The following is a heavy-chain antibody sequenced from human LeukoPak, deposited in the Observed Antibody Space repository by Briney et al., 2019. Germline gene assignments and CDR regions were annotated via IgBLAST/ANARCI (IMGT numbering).Heavy chain of an antibody. CDR1: GFTFSSYA. V-gene: IGHV3-30-3*01. CDR2: ISYDGSNK. CDR3: ARDEVRYCSSTSCPNFDY. Sequence: GGSLRLSCAASGFTFSSYAMHWVRQAPGKGLEWVAVISYDGSNKYYADSVEGRFTISRDNSKNTLYLQMNSLRAEDTAVYYCARDEVRYCSSTSCPNFDYWGQGTLVTVSS. J-gene: IGHJ4*02. D-gene: IGHD2-2*01.